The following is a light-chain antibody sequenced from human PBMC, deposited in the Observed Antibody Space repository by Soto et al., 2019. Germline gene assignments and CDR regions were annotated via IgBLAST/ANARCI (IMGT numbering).Light chain of an antibody. CDR3: QQYNNWPPTWT. V-gene: IGKV3-15*01. CDR2: GAS. Sequence: EIVMTQSPATLSVSPGESATLSCRASQSVSNNLAWYQQKPGQAPWLLIYGASTRATGFPARFSGSGSGTEFTLTISSLQSEDFAVYYCQQYNNWPPTWTFGQGTKVEIK. CDR1: QSVSNN. J-gene: IGKJ1*01.